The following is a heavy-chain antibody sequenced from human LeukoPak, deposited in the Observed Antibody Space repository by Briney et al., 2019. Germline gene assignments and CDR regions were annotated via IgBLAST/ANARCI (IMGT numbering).Heavy chain of an antibody. CDR3: AKNSGGTCYSHLDY. CDR2: ISGSGGST. J-gene: IGHJ4*02. CDR1: GFTFSSYG. D-gene: IGHD2-15*01. Sequence: GGSLRLSCAASGFTFSSYGMTWVRQAPGKGLERVSGISGSGGSTYYEDSVKGRFTISRDNSKNTLYLQMNSLRAEDTAVYYCAKNSGGTCYSHLDYWGQGTLVTVSS. V-gene: IGHV3-23*01.